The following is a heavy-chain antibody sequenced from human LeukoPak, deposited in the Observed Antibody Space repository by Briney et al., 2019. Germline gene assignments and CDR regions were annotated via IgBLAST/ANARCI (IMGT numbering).Heavy chain of an antibody. D-gene: IGHD1-26*01. CDR2: IYSGGST. J-gene: IGHJ6*03. V-gene: IGHV3-53*01. CDR3: ARYGAVGGSRRDYMDV. CDR1: GFTVSSDS. Sequence: GGSLRLSCTASGFTVSSDSMSWVRQAPGKGLEWVSFIYSGGSTHYSDSVRGRFTISRDNSKNTLYLQMNSLRAEDTAVYYCARYGAVGGSRRDYMDVWGKGTTVTISS.